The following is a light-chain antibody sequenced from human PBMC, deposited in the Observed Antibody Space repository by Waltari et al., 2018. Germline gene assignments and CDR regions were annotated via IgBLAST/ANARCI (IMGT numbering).Light chain of an antibody. Sequence: SALPQPRSVSGSPGQSVTISCTGTSSDVGGSNYVSWYQQHPGKAPTLMIYDVSKRPSGVPDRFSGSKSGNTASLTISGLQAEDEADYYCCSYAGSYSVVFGGGTKLTVL. J-gene: IGLJ2*01. CDR3: CSYAGSYSVV. CDR2: DVS. CDR1: SSDVGGSNY. V-gene: IGLV2-11*01.